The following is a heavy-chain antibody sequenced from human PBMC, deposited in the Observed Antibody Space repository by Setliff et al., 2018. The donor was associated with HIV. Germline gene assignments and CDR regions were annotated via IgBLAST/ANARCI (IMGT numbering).Heavy chain of an antibody. Sequence: SETLSLTCTVSGGSISSSSYYWGWIRQPPGKGLEWIGEINHSGSTNYNPSLKSRVTISVDTSKNQISLRLNSLTAADTAVYYCARGTTLNVVPDAFDIWGQGTMVTVSS. J-gene: IGHJ3*02. CDR3: ARGTTLNVVPDAFDI. CDR1: GGSISSSSYY. D-gene: IGHD4-17*01. V-gene: IGHV4-39*07. CDR2: INHSGST.